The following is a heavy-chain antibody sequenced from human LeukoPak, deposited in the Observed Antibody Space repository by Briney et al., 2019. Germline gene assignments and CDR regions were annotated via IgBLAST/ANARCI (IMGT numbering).Heavy chain of an antibody. J-gene: IGHJ3*02. Sequence: GSLRLSCAASGFTFRNAWMSWIRQPAGKGLEWIGRIYTSGSTNYNPSLKSRVTMSVDTSKNQFSLKLSSVTAADTAVYYCARARSAALGGPDAFDIWGQGTMVTVSS. D-gene: IGHD6-13*01. CDR3: ARARSAALGGPDAFDI. V-gene: IGHV4-4*07. CDR2: IYTSGST. CDR1: GFTFRNAW.